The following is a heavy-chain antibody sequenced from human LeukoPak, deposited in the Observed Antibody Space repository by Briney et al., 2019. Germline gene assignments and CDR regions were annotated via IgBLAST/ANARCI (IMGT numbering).Heavy chain of an antibody. Sequence: ASVKVSCKASGYTFTSYGISWERQAPGQGLEWMGWISAYNGNTNYAQKLQGRVTMTTDTSTSTAYMELRSLRSDDTAVYYCAREYYYDSSGYPADAFDIWGQGTMVTVSS. V-gene: IGHV1-18*01. J-gene: IGHJ3*02. CDR1: GYTFTSYG. CDR3: AREYYYDSSGYPADAFDI. CDR2: ISAYNGNT. D-gene: IGHD3-22*01.